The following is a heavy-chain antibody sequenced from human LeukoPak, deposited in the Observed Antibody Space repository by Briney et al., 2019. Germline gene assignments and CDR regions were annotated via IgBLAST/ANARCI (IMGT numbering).Heavy chain of an antibody. D-gene: IGHD4-23*01. J-gene: IGHJ4*02. CDR3: ARDRGRTVVTPGPFSSDY. V-gene: IGHV3-48*01. CDR2: ISSSSSTI. Sequence: GGSLRLSCAASGFTFSSYSMNWVRQAPGKGLEWVSYISSSSSTIYYADSVKGRFTISRDNAKDSLYLQMNSLRAEDTAVYYCARDRGRTVVTPGPFSSDYWGQGTLVTVSS. CDR1: GFTFSSYS.